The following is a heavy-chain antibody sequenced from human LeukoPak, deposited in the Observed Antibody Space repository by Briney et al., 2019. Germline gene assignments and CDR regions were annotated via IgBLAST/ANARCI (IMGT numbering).Heavy chain of an antibody. J-gene: IGHJ4*02. Sequence: GGSLRLSCAASGFAVSNFYMSWVRQAPGKGLECVSVIYADGTTKDADSVKGRFTISRDISKNMLYLQMNSLRVEDTAVYYCAKDLHYWGLDYWGQGALVTVSS. CDR1: GFAVSNFY. CDR2: IYADGTT. V-gene: IGHV3-53*01. D-gene: IGHD2-21*01. CDR3: AKDLHYWGLDY.